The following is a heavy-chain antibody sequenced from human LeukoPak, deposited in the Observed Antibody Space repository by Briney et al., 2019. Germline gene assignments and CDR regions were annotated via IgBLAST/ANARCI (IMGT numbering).Heavy chain of an antibody. D-gene: IGHD3-16*02. CDR1: GFTFNSYS. V-gene: IGHV3-21*01. Sequence: GGSLTLSCAASGFTFNSYSMHWVRHSTGKGLEWVSSMNSSSSYIYYAGSVKGRFTISRHDAKTSLYLQMNSLRDEDTAVHSCARGLGELSLYLMNAFDIWGQGTMVTVSS. CDR3: ARGLGELSLYLMNAFDI. J-gene: IGHJ3*02. CDR2: MNSSSSYI.